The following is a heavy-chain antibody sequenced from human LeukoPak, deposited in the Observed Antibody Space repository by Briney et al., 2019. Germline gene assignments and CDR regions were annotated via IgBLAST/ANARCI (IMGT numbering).Heavy chain of an antibody. CDR2: ISAYNGNT. CDR1: GYTFTSYG. CDR3: ARAKTLEPTPSNAFDI. V-gene: IGHV1-18*01. D-gene: IGHD1-1*01. J-gene: IGHJ3*02. Sequence: ASVKVSCKASGYTFTSYGYNWVRQAPGQGLEWMGWISAYNGNTNFAQKFQGRVTMTTVTSTSTVYMELRSLTSDDTAVYYCARAKTLEPTPSNAFDIWGQGTMVTVSS.